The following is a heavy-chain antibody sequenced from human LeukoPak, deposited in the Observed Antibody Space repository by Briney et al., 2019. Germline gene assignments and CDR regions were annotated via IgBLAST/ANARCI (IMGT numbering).Heavy chain of an antibody. CDR2: INWNGGST. V-gene: IGHV3-20*04. J-gene: IGHJ4*02. CDR3: ARGLNWVDY. Sequence: PGGSLRLSCAASGFTFDDYGMNWVRQAPGKGLEWVSSINWNGGSTGYADSVKGRFTISRDNAKNSLYLQMNSLRAEDTALYYCARGLNWVDYWGQGTLVTVSS. D-gene: IGHD7-27*01. CDR1: GFTFDDYG.